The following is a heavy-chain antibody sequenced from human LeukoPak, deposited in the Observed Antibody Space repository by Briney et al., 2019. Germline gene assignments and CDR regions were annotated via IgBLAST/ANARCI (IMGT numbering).Heavy chain of an antibody. CDR1: GYTFTAWY. Sequence: VASVIVSCKASGYTFTAWYIHWVLQAPGQGLEWMGWIDPNSGGTGYAQKFQGRVTLTRDTSIRTAYMDLSSLRSDDTAVYYCARGIYSGIYGRLDPWGQGTLVTVSS. D-gene: IGHD3-10*01. CDR2: IDPNSGGT. J-gene: IGHJ5*02. CDR3: ARGIYSGIYGRLDP. V-gene: IGHV1-2*02.